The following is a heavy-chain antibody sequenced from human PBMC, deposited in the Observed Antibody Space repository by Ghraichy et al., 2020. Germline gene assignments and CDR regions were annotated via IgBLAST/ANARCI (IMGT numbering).Heavy chain of an antibody. CDR3: ARELRRAEFDN. J-gene: IGHJ4*02. Sequence: SETLSLTCTVSGDSIKNYDWSWIRQSPGKGLEWIANIYDSGSTNYKTNYNPSLKSRVIMSLDTSRNQISLRLTSLTAAYTAIYYCARELRRAEFDNWGQGTLVTVSS. CDR1: GDSIKNYD. V-gene: IGHV4-59*01. CDR2: IYDSGST.